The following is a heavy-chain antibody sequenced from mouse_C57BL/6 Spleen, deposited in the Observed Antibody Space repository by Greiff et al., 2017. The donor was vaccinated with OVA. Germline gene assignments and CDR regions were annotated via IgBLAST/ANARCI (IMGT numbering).Heavy chain of an antibody. CDR3: ARSRGGY. CDR2: IDPSDSYT. J-gene: IGHJ2*01. CDR1: GYTFTSYW. V-gene: IGHV1-50*01. Sequence: QVQLQQPGAELVKPGASVKLSCKASGYTFTSYWMQWVKQRPGQGLEWIGGIDPSDSYTNYNQKFKGKATLTVDTSSSTAYMQLSSLTSEDSAVYYCARSRGGYWGQGTTLTVSS.